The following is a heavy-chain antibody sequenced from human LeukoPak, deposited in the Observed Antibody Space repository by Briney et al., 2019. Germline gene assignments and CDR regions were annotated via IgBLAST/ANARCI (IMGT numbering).Heavy chain of an antibody. V-gene: IGHV1-8*01. D-gene: IGHD4-11*01. J-gene: IGHJ4*02. CDR2: VSPNSGNT. CDR1: GYTFTNHD. Sequence: ASVTVSFTASGYTFTNHDINWVRQAPGQGVGWMGWVSPNSGNTVYAQTVKGRVIMTMDPSMSTAYMELSSLLSEDTAVYYCARGGPDDNYDDFDYWGQGTLVTVAS. CDR3: ARGGPDDNYDDFDY.